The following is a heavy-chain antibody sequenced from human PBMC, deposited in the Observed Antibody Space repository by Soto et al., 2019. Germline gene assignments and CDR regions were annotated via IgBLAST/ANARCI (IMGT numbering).Heavy chain of an antibody. D-gene: IGHD6-6*01. Sequence: ASVKVSCTASGYTFTSCAMHWVRQAPGQRLEWMGWINAGNGNTKDSQKFQGRVTITRDTSASTAYMELSSVRSEDTAVYYCARRGSSSYRYYYGMDVWGQGTTVTVSS. V-gene: IGHV1-3*01. J-gene: IGHJ6*02. CDR3: ARRGSSSYRYYYGMDV. CDR2: INAGNGNT. CDR1: GYTFTSCA.